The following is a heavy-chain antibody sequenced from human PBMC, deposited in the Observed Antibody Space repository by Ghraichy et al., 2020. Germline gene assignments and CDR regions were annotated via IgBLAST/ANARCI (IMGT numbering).Heavy chain of an antibody. CDR2: INHSGST. CDR1: GGSFSGYY. Sequence: SETLSLTCAVYGGSFSGYYWSWIRQPPGKGLEWIGEINHSGSTNYNPSLKSRVTISVDTSKNQFSLKLSSVTAADTAVYYCASAGVAVTPFDYWGQGTLVTVAS. V-gene: IGHV4-34*01. CDR3: ASAGVAVTPFDY. D-gene: IGHD6-19*01. J-gene: IGHJ4*02.